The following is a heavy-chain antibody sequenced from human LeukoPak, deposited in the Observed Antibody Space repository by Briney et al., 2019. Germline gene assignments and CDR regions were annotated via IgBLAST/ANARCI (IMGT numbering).Heavy chain of an antibody. D-gene: IGHD2/OR15-2a*01. J-gene: IGHJ4*02. CDR3: TTATFEDTNTQFDY. CDR1: GFTFSRAW. CDR2: IKSKTDGGTT. Sequence: PGGSLRLSCAASGFTFSRAWMSWVRQAPGKGLEWVGRIKSKTDGGTTDYAAPVKGRFTISRDDSKNTLYLQMNSLKTEDTAVYYCTTATFEDTNTQFDYWGQGTLVTVSS. V-gene: IGHV3-15*01.